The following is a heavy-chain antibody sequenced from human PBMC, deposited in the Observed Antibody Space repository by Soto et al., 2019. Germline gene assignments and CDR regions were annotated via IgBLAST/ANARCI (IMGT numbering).Heavy chain of an antibody. CDR2: ISAYNGNT. J-gene: IGHJ3*02. CDR3: ASDRAMYSSGWYGTIDAFDI. D-gene: IGHD6-19*01. Sequence: ASVKVSCKASGYTFTSYGISWVRQAPGQGLEWMGWISAYNGNTNYAQKLQGRVTMTTDTSTSTAYMELRSLRSDDTAVYYCASDRAMYSSGWYGTIDAFDIWGQGTMVTVSS. CDR1: GYTFTSYG. V-gene: IGHV1-18*01.